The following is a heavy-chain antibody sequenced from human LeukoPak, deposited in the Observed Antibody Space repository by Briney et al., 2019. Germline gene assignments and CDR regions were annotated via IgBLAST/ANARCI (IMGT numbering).Heavy chain of an antibody. D-gene: IGHD4-23*01. V-gene: IGHV4-59*08. CDR1: GGSISTFY. CDR2: ISYSGST. Sequence: SETLSLTCTVSGGSISTFYWSWIRQPPGKGLEWIGFISYSGSTNYNPSLKSRVTISVDTSKNQFSLKLSSVTAADTAVYYCARHSPDYGGNFDYWGQGTLVTVSS. J-gene: IGHJ4*02. CDR3: ARHSPDYGGNFDY.